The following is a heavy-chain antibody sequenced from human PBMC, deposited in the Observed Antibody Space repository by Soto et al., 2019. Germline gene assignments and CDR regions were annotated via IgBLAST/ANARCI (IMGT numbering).Heavy chain of an antibody. V-gene: IGHV4-61*01. D-gene: IGHD6-19*01. Sequence: QVQLQESGPGLVKPSETLSLTCTVSGGSVSSGSYYWGWIRQPPGKGLEWIGYIYHSGSTNYNPSLKSRVTISVDTSKNQLSLSLTSVTATDTAVYYCARLSAAWFDPWGQGTLVTVAS. CDR2: IYHSGST. CDR3: ARLSAAWFDP. J-gene: IGHJ5*02. CDR1: GGSVSSGSYY.